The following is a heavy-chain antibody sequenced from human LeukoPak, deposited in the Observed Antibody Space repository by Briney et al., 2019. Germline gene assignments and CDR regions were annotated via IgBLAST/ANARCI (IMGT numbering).Heavy chain of an antibody. Sequence: SETLSLTCAVYGGSFSGYYWSWLHQPPGKRLERIGEINNSGSTNYNPSLKRRVTISVDTSKNQFYLKLSSVTAADTAVYYCARCLGSSTVDSNWFDPWGQGTLVTVSS. D-gene: IGHD2-2*01. CDR3: ARCLGSSTVDSNWFDP. CDR1: GGSFSGYY. CDR2: INNSGST. V-gene: IGHV4-34*01. J-gene: IGHJ5*02.